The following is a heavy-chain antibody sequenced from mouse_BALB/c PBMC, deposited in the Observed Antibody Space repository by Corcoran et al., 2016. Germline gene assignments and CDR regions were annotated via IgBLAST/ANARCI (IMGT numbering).Heavy chain of an antibody. CDR3: ARVYDGAHYFDY. CDR2: NLPGSGST. J-gene: IGHJ2*01. CDR1: GYTFSSYW. D-gene: IGHD2-12*01. Sequence: QVQLQQSGAELMKPGASVKISCKATGYTFSSYWIEWVKQRPGHGLEWIGENLPGSGSTNYNEKFKGKATFTADSSANTAYMQLSSLTSEDSAVDYCARVYDGAHYFDYGGQGTTRTVSS. V-gene: IGHV1-9*01.